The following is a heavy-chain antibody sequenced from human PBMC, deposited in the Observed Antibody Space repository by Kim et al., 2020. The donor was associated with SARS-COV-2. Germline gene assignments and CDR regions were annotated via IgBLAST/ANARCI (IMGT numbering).Heavy chain of an antibody. D-gene: IGHD3-22*01. V-gene: IGHV3-7*03. Sequence: YVDLVQRRFTLSRDNAKNSLSLQMNSLRAEDTAVYYCARASNYYDYYFDYWGQGTLVTVSS. CDR3: ARASNYYDYYFDY. J-gene: IGHJ4*02.